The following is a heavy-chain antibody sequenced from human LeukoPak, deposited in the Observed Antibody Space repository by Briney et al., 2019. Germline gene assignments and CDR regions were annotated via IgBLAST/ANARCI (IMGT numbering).Heavy chain of an antibody. Sequence: GGSLRLSCVVSRITFSSFSMNWVRQPPGKGLEWVANINQDGSEKNYVDSVKGRFTISRDNAKSSLYLQMSSLRAEDTAVYYCARGPLAYSSGWEFDYWGQGTLVTVSS. D-gene: IGHD6-19*01. CDR1: RITFSSFS. CDR3: ARGPLAYSSGWEFDY. V-gene: IGHV3-7*02. CDR2: INQDGSEK. J-gene: IGHJ4*02.